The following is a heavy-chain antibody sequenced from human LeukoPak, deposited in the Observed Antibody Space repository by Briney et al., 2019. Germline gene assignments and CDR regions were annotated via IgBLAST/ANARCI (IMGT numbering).Heavy chain of an antibody. V-gene: IGHV3-9*01. D-gene: IGHD3-10*01. Sequence: PGGSLRLSCAASGFTFDDYAMHWVRQAPGKGLEWVSGISWNSGSIGYADSVKGRFTISRDNAKNSLYLQMNSLRAEDTALYYCAKDGSMVRGVSTYFDYWGQGTLVTVSS. CDR1: GFTFDDYA. J-gene: IGHJ4*02. CDR2: ISWNSGSI. CDR3: AKDGSMVRGVSTYFDY.